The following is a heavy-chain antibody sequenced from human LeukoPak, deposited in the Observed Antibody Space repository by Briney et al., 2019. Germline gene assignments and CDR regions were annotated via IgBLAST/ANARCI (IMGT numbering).Heavy chain of an antibody. CDR3: AKDQVAAAGPYDYGMDV. J-gene: IGHJ6*02. Sequence: GGSLRLSCAASGFTFSSYAMSWVRQVPGKGLEWVSTISGSGGSTYYADSVKGRFTISRDNSKNTLYLQMNSLRAEDTAVCYCAKDQVAAAGPYDYGMDVWGQGTTVTVSS. CDR1: GFTFSSYA. V-gene: IGHV3-23*01. CDR2: ISGSGGST. D-gene: IGHD6-13*01.